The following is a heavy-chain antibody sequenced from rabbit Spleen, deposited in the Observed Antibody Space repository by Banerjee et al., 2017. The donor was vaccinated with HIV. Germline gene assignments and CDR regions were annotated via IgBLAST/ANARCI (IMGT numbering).Heavy chain of an antibody. Sequence: QSLEESGGDLVKPEGSLTLTCTASGFSFSNRYYMCWVRQAPGKGLEWLACINSITGKAVYANWAKGRSTFSKTSSTTVTLQMTSLTVADTATYFCARNYVNAFDPWGPGTLVTVS. CDR3: ARNYVNAFDP. D-gene: IGHD1-1*01. J-gene: IGHJ2*01. V-gene: IGHV1S40*01. CDR1: GFSFSNRYY. CDR2: INSITGKA.